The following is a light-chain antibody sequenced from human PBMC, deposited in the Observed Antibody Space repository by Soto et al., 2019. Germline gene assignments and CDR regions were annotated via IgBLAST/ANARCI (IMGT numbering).Light chain of an antibody. CDR2: EGT. Sequence: QSALTQPASVSGSPGQSITISCTGTSSDIGSYNFVCWFQQHPGKVPKLIIYEGTERPSGVSIRFSASKSCNTASLTISGLQPEAEDDYYCCEDAGTSTIFGGGTKLTVL. J-gene: IGLJ2*01. CDR3: CEDAGTSTI. V-gene: IGLV2-23*01. CDR1: SSDIGSYNF.